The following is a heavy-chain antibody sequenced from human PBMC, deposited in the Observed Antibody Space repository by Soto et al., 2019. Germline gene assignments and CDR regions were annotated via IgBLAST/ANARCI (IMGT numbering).Heavy chain of an antibody. CDR3: SKDYRRVGDYFDY. Sequence: EVQLLESGGGLVQPGGSLRLSCAASGFTFSSYAMSWVRQAPGKGMEWVSAISGSGGSTYYADSVKGRFTISRDNSKTTPYLQLNRLRADDTALYYCSKDYRRVGDYFDYRGQGALVTVSS. J-gene: IGHJ4*02. CDR2: ISGSGGST. CDR1: GFTFSSYA. D-gene: IGHD2-21*01. V-gene: IGHV3-23*01.